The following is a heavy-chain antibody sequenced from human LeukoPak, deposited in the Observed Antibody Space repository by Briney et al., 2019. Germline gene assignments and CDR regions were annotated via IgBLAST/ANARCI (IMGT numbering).Heavy chain of an antibody. Sequence: GGSLRLSCATSGFTFSDHYMDWVRQAPGKGLEWVARTRTKAKDYTTEYAASVKGRFTVSRDESMHSLYLQMNSLKAEDTAVYYCARGPTVTFNYHYGMDVWGQGTTVTVSS. CDR2: TRTKAKDYTT. J-gene: IGHJ6*02. V-gene: IGHV3-72*01. CDR1: GFTFSDHY. CDR3: ARGPTVTFNYHYGMDV. D-gene: IGHD4-17*01.